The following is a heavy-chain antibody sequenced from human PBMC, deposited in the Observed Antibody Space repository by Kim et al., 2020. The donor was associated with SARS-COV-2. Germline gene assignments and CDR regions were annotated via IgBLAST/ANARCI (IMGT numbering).Heavy chain of an antibody. CDR1: GFTLSTYD. CDR3: AXXXAVXQHHFDS. CDR2: ISYDAGAD. V-gene: IGHV3-30*03. D-gene: IGHD6-19*01. Sequence: GGSLRLSCAASGFTLSTYDMHWVRQAPGKGLEWVAIISYDAGADYYGDSXXGXXXXXXXXXKNXXXLXXNSLRXXDXAVXXXAXXXAVXQHHFDSXXXGT. J-gene: IGHJ4*02.